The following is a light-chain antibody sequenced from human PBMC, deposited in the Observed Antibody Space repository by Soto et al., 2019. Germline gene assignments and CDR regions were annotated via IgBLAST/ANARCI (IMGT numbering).Light chain of an antibody. Sequence: EIVMTQSPATLSVSPGERATLSCRASQSINSDLAWYLQKPGQAPRLLIYGASTRATGIPARFSGSGSVTEFTLTISSLQPEDFAVYYCQQYNDWLALRVGGGTKVDIK. J-gene: IGKJ4*01. CDR3: QQYNDWLALR. V-gene: IGKV3-15*01. CDR1: QSINSD. CDR2: GAS.